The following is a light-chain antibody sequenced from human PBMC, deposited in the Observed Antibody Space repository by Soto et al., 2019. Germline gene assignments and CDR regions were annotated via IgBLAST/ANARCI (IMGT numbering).Light chain of an antibody. CDR2: KAS. CDR1: QSISSW. V-gene: IGKV1-5*03. J-gene: IGKJ1*01. Sequence: DIQMPQSPSTLSASVGASVTITCRASQSISSWLAWYQQKPGKAPKLLIYKASSLESGVPSRFSGSGSGTEFTLTISSLQPEDFATYYCQQYNSYSTFGQGTKVDIK. CDR3: QQYNSYST.